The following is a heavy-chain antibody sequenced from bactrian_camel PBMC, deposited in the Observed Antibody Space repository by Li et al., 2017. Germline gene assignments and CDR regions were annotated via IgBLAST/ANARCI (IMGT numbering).Heavy chain of an antibody. V-gene: IGHV3S10*01. D-gene: IGHD5*01. Sequence: DVQLVESGGGSVQAGGTLRLSCARSESALGSVGCMGWFRQAPGTEREGVASIDMDGRTTYLDSLKGRFTISKDNAKNTVYLQMNSLQPEDTAMYYCAADRWGYCSGAMAYWGQGTQVTVS. CDR3: AADRWGYCSGAMAY. J-gene: IGHJ4*01. CDR2: IDMDGRT. CDR1: ESALGSVG.